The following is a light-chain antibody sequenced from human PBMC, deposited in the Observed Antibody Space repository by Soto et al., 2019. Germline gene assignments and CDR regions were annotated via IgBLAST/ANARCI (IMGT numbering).Light chain of an antibody. Sequence: DIQMTQSPSTLSASVGDRVTITCRASQSITTWLAWYQQKPGKAPKLLIYDASSLESGVPSRFSGSGSGTGFTLTISSLQPDDFATYYCQQYNNYERTFGQGTKVEIK. V-gene: IGKV1-5*01. J-gene: IGKJ1*01. CDR1: QSITTW. CDR2: DAS. CDR3: QQYNNYERT.